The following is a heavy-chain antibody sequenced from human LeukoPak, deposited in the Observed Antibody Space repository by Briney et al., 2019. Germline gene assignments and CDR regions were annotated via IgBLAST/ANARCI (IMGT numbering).Heavy chain of an antibody. CDR3: ARWKTTVTTSADYFDY. CDR2: IYYSGST. J-gene: IGHJ4*02. D-gene: IGHD4-17*01. Sequence: SQTLSLTCTVSGGSISSGDYYWSWIRQPPGKGLEWIGYIYYSGSTYYNPSLKSRVTISVDTSKNQFSLKLSSVTAADTAVYYCARWKTTVTTSADYFDYWGQGTLVTVS. CDR1: GGSISSGDYY. V-gene: IGHV4-30-4*01.